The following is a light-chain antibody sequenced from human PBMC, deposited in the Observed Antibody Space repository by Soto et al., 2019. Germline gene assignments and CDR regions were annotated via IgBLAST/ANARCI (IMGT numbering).Light chain of an antibody. V-gene: IGKV1-5*03. CDR1: QIINTW. Sequence: DIQMPQSPSSLFASVGDRVTITCRASQIINTWLAWYQQRPGKAPKLLIYRASNLVNGVPSRFSGSGSGTEFTLTISSLQPDDFSIYYCQQYETYSGTFGPGTKVDL. J-gene: IGKJ3*01. CDR2: RAS. CDR3: QQYETYSGT.